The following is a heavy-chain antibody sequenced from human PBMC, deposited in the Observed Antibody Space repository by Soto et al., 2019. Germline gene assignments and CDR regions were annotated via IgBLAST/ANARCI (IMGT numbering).Heavy chain of an antibody. CDR2: ISYDGSNK. CDR1: GFTFSSYG. CDR3: AKDLYILGGGAAFDI. D-gene: IGHD2-21*01. J-gene: IGHJ3*02. Sequence: GGSLRLSCAASGFTFSSYGMHWVRQAPGKGLEWVAVISYDGSNKYYADSVKGRFTISRDNSKNTLYLQMNSLRAEDTAVYYCAKDLYILGGGAAFDIWGQGTMVTVSS. V-gene: IGHV3-30*18.